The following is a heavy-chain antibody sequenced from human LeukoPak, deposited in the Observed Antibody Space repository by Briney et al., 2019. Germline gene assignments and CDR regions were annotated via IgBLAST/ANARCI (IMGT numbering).Heavy chain of an antibody. D-gene: IGHD3-10*01. CDR2: INHSGST. CDR1: GGSFSGYY. J-gene: IGHJ4*02. V-gene: IGHV4-34*01. Sequence: SEILSLTCAVYGGSFSGYYWSWIRQPPGKGLEWIGEINHSGSTNYNPSLKSRVAISVDTSKNQFSLKLTSVTAADTAVYYCVRGRSGNYYGSGSYYNYWGQGTLVTVSS. CDR3: VRGRSGNYYGSGSYYNY.